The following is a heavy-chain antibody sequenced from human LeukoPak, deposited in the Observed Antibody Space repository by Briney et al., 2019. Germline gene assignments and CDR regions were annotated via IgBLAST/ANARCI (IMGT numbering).Heavy chain of an antibody. CDR3: ARGVVAAYFDY. D-gene: IGHD2-15*01. Sequence: SETLSLTCTVSGGSISSYYWSWIRQPPGKGLEWIGYIYYSGSTNYNPSLKSRVTISVDTSKNQFSLKLSSVTAADTAVYYCARGVVAAYFDYWGQGTLVTVSS. CDR1: GGSISSYY. J-gene: IGHJ4*02. V-gene: IGHV4-59*01. CDR2: IYYSGST.